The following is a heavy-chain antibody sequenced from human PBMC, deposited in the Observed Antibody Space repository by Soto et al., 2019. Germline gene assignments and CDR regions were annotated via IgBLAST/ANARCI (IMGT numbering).Heavy chain of an antibody. CDR1: GGTFSSYA. CDR2: IIPIFATA. J-gene: IGHJ5*02. D-gene: IGHD2-15*01. Sequence: QVPLVQSGAEVKKPGSSVKVSCKSSGGTFSSYAFSWVRQAPGQGLEWMGAIIPIFATANYAQKFQGRVTITADESTSTAYMELSSLRFEDTAVYYCARDSLVVVAATPRWFDPWGQGTLVTVSS. V-gene: IGHV1-69*01. CDR3: ARDSLVVVAATPRWFDP.